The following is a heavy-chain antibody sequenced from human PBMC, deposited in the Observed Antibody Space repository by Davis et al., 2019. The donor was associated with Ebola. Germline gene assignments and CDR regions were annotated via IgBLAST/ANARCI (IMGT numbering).Heavy chain of an antibody. Sequence: PGGSLRFSCAASGFTFSSYGMHWVRQAPGKGLEWVAVIWYDGSNKYYADSVKGRFTISRDNSKNTLYLQMNSLRAEDTAVYYCARDLRAIGMDVWGQGTTVTVSS. CDR2: IWYDGSNK. J-gene: IGHJ6*02. CDR1: GFTFSSYG. V-gene: IGHV3-33*01. CDR3: ARDLRAIGMDV. D-gene: IGHD5/OR15-5a*01.